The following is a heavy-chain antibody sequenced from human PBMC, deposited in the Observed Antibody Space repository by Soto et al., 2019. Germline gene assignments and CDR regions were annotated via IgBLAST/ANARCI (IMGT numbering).Heavy chain of an antibody. CDR2: INAGNGNT. CDR1: GYTFTTYG. CDR3: ARVVPDIVVVVAAMGHAFDI. D-gene: IGHD2-15*01. Sequence: QVQLVQSGAEVKKPGASVKVSCKASGYTFTTYGMHWVRQAPGQRLEWMGWINAGNGNTKYSQKFQGRVTITRDTSASTAYKELSSLRSEDTAVYYCARVVPDIVVVVAAMGHAFDIWGQGTMVTVSS. J-gene: IGHJ3*02. V-gene: IGHV1-3*01.